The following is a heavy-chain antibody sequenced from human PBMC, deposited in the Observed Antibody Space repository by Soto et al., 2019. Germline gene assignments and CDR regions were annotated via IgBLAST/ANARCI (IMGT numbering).Heavy chain of an antibody. J-gene: IGHJ5*02. V-gene: IGHV5-51*01. CDR2: IYVENSDT. Sequence: EVQLVQSGAEVKKPGESLKISCEGYGYKFTSNWIGWVRQMPGRGLEWMGIIYVENSDTRYSPSFQGHVTISADRSINTAYLQLSSLEASDTAMYYCARHRRDDTSGRWIDAWGQGTLVTVSS. CDR1: GYKFTSNW. D-gene: IGHD6-19*01. CDR3: ARHRRDDTSGRWIDA.